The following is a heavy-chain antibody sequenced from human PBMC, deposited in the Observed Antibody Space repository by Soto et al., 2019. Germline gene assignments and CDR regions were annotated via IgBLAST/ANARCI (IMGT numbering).Heavy chain of an antibody. V-gene: IGHV1-69*13. CDR1: GGTFSSYA. J-gene: IGHJ4*02. D-gene: IGHD6-13*01. CDR2: IIPIFGTA. Sequence: SVKVSCKASGGTFSSYAISWVRQAPGQGLEWMGGIIPIFGTANYAQKFKGRVTITADESTSTAYMELSSLRSEDTAVYYCARAPSPYIAAAGTDLDYWGQGTLVTVSS. CDR3: ARAPSPYIAAAGTDLDY.